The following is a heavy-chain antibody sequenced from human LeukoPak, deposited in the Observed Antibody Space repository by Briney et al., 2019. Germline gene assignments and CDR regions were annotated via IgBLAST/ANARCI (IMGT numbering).Heavy chain of an antibody. CDR2: ISRGTATT. J-gene: IGHJ3*02. D-gene: IGHD3-22*01. V-gene: IGHV3-23*01. CDR1: GFTFSNHA. CDR3: AKGYYDSSGYTYGFDM. Sequence: GGTLRLSCAASGFTFSNHAMSWVRQAPGKGLEWVSTISRGTATTYYADSVKGRFIISRDNSKNTLYLQMNSLRAEDTAVYYCAKGYYDSSGYTYGFDMWGQGTMVTVSS.